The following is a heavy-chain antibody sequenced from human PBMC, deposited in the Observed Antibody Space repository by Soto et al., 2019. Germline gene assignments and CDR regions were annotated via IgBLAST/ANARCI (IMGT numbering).Heavy chain of an antibody. J-gene: IGHJ4*02. CDR2: ISSSSSYI. CDR3: ARDPKYYYGSGSYFRGDLDY. CDR1: GFTFSSYS. D-gene: IGHD3-10*01. Sequence: VQLVESGGGLVKPGGSLRLSCAASGFTFSSYSMNWVRQAPGKGLEWVSSISSSSSYIYYADSVKGRFTISRDNAKNSLYLQMNSLRAEDTAVYYCARDPKYYYGSGSYFRGDLDYWGQGTLVTVSS. V-gene: IGHV3-21*01.